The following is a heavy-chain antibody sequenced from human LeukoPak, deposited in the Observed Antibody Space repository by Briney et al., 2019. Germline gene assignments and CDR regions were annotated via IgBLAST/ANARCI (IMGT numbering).Heavy chain of an antibody. J-gene: IGHJ4*02. CDR2: ISGSGGST. CDR1: GFTFSSYA. D-gene: IGHD3-9*01. CDR3: AKDSELDMLTGYSKN. Sequence: GGSLRLSCAASGFTFSSYAMSWVRQAPGKGLEWVSAISGSGGSTYYADSVKGRLTISRDNSKNTVYLQMNSLRVEDTAVYYCAKDSELDMLTGYSKNWGQGTLVTVSS. V-gene: IGHV3-23*01.